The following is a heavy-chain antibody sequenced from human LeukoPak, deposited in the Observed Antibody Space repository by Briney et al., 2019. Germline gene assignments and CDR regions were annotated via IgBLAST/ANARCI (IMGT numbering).Heavy chain of an antibody. V-gene: IGHV4-38-2*02. CDR1: GYSISSGYY. D-gene: IGHD1-26*01. J-gene: IGHJ4*02. CDR3: ARDSKAEVGATSGFDY. CDR2: IYHSGST. Sequence: SETLSLTCAVSGYSISSGYYWGWIRQPPGKGLEWIGRIYHSGSTYYNPSLKSRVTISVDTSKNQFSLKLSSVTAADTAVYYCARDSKAEVGATSGFDYWGQGTLVTVSS.